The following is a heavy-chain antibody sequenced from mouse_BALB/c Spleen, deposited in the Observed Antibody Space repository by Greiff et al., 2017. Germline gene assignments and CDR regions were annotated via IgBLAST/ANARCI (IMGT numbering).Heavy chain of an antibody. J-gene: IGHJ2*01. CDR2: INPYNDGT. D-gene: IGHD1-1*01. Sequence: VQLKESGPELVKPGASVKMSCKASGYTFTSYVMHWVKQKPGQGLEWIGYINPYNDGTKYNEKFKGKATLTSDKSSSTAYMELSSLTSEDSAVYYCARGGSSHYFDYWGQGTTLTVSS. V-gene: IGHV1-14*01. CDR3: ARGGSSHYFDY. CDR1: GYTFTSYV.